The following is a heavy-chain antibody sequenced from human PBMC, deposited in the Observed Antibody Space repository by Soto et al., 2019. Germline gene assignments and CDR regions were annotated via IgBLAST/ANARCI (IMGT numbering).Heavy chain of an antibody. V-gene: IGHV3-9*01. D-gene: IGHD3-10*01. J-gene: IGHJ6*03. Sequence: EVQLVESGGGLVQPGRSLRLSCAASGATLKDYAMHWVRQAPGRGLEWVAGIYWNSDRIDYGDSVKGRFTISRDNAKNSLYLEMNSLRAEDTAVYYCGKDISAGGMDVWGKGTTVTVSS. CDR3: GKDISAGGMDV. CDR1: GATLKDYA. CDR2: IYWNSDRI.